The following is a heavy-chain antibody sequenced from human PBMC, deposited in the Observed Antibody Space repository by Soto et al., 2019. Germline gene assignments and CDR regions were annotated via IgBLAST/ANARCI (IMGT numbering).Heavy chain of an antibody. Sequence: QVQLVESGGGVVQPGRSLRLSCAASGFTFSSYAMHWVRQAPGKGLEWVAVISYDGSNKYYADSVKGRFTISRDNSKNTLYLQMNSLRAEDPAVYYCARSYGGNAAIDYWGQGTLVTVSS. J-gene: IGHJ4*02. V-gene: IGHV3-30-3*01. CDR3: ARSYGGNAAIDY. CDR1: GFTFSSYA. CDR2: ISYDGSNK. D-gene: IGHD2-15*01.